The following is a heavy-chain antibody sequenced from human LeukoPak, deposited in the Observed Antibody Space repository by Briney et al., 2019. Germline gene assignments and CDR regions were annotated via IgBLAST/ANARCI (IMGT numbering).Heavy chain of an antibody. V-gene: IGHV3-30*18. CDR3: AKDSGDSSDYYFDY. J-gene: IGHJ4*02. Sequence: AGGSLRLSCAASGSTFSSYGMHWVRQAPGKGLEWVAVISYDGSNKYYADSVKGRFTISRDNSKNTLYLQMNSLRAEDTAVYYCAKDSGDSSDYYFDYWGQGTLVTVSS. CDR1: GSTFSSYG. CDR2: ISYDGSNK. D-gene: IGHD6-25*01.